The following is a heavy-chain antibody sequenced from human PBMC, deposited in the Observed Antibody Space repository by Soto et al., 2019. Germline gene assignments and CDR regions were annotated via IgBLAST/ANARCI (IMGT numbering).Heavy chain of an antibody. V-gene: IGHV3-23*01. CDR3: AKYYRYAYYFDY. J-gene: IGHJ4*02. CDR2: ISGSGGST. Sequence: GGSLRLSCAASGFTFSSYAMSWVRQAPGKGLEWVSAISGSGGSTYYADSVKGRFTISRDNSKNTLYLQLNSLRAEDTAVYYCAKYYRYAYYFDYWRQRTLVTVSS. CDR1: GFTFSSYA. D-gene: IGHD3-10*01.